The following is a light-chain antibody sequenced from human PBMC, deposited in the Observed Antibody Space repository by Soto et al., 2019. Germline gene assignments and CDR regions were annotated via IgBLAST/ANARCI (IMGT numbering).Light chain of an antibody. CDR2: AAS. V-gene: IGKV1-39*01. J-gene: IGKJ5*01. CDR1: QGIRND. Sequence: IQMTQSPSSLSASVGDRVTITCRASQGIRNDLGWYQQKPGKAPKLLIYAASSLQSGVPPRFSGSGSGTDFTLTISSLQPEDFATYYCQQSYSTITFGQGTRLEIK. CDR3: QQSYSTIT.